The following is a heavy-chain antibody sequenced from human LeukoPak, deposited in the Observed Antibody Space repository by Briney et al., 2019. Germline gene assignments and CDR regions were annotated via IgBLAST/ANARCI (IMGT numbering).Heavy chain of an antibody. D-gene: IGHD4-11*01. V-gene: IGHV4-59*08. CDR3: ASLTTVTSTQFGY. CDR2: IYYSGST. CDR1: GGSISSYY. J-gene: IGHJ4*02. Sequence: SETLSLTCTVSGGSISSYYWSWIRQPPGKGLEWIGYIYYSGSTNYNPSLKSRVTISVDTSKNQFSLKLSSVTAADTAVYYCASLTTVTSTQFGYWGQGTLVTVSS.